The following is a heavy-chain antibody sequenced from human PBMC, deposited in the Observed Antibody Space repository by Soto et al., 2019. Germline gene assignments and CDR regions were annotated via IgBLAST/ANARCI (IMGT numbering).Heavy chain of an antibody. Sequence: SETLSLTCTVSGGSISSSSYYWGWIRQPPGKGLEWIGSIYYSGSTYYNPSLKSRVTISVDTSKNQFSLKLSSVTAADTAVYYCARHLFYVFWSGLTFERCGWFDPWGKGTLVTFSS. CDR2: IYYSGST. D-gene: IGHD3-3*01. CDR1: GGSISSSSYY. V-gene: IGHV4-39*01. CDR3: ARHLFYVFWSGLTFERCGWFDP. J-gene: IGHJ5*02.